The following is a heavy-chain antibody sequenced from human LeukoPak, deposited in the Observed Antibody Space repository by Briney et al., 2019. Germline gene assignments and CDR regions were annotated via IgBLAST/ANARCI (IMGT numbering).Heavy chain of an antibody. D-gene: IGHD6-19*01. CDR2: INTDGRTT. CDR3: ARAGASGWYAAGWFDP. CDR1: GFPFNNYW. J-gene: IGHJ5*02. Sequence: GGSLRLSCAASGFPFNNYWIHWVRQAPGKGLMWVSSINTDGRTTRYAASVQGRFTISRDSAKNTLSLQMNSLRDDDTAVYYCARAGASGWYAAGWFDPWGQGTLVTVSS. V-gene: IGHV3-74*01.